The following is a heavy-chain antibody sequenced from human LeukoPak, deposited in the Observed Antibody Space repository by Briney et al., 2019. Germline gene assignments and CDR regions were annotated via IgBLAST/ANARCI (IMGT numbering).Heavy chain of an antibody. V-gene: IGHV4-61*02. Sequence: SETLSLTCTVSGGSISSGSYYWSWIRQPAGKGLEWIGRIYTSGSTNYNPSLKSRVTISVDTSKNQFSLKLSSVTAADTAVYYCARDRRYDFWNGEWEGHYYYMDVWGKGTTVTVSS. D-gene: IGHD3-3*01. CDR2: IYTSGST. CDR1: GGSISSGSYY. CDR3: ARDRRYDFWNGEWEGHYYYMDV. J-gene: IGHJ6*03.